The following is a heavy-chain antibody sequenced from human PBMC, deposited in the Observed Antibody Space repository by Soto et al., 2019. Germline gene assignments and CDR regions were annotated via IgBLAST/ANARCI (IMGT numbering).Heavy chain of an antibody. V-gene: IGHV1-2*02. D-gene: IGHD2-2*01. CDR2: LNPQSGGT. CDR3: ARGPLGYCSTTTCPGTWFDP. J-gene: IGHJ5*02. Sequence: QVQLVQSGAEVKKPGASVEVSCRASGYTFTAFYIHWVRQAPGQGLEWMGWLNPQSGGTKYAQNLQGRVTMTRDTSISAAYMELNRLTSDDTAVYYCARGPLGYCSTTTCPGTWFDPWGQGTLVTVSS. CDR1: GYTFTAFY.